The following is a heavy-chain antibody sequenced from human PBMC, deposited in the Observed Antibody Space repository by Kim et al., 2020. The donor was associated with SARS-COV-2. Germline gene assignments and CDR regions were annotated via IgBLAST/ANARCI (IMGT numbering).Heavy chain of an antibody. V-gene: IGHV3-15*01. CDR3: VTGARSS. Sequence: GGSLRLSCVVSGLTFSDLWMSWVRQGPGKGLEWVGRIKPKSDGETIEFTAPVKGRFAISRDDSTNTFFLQMNSLRSEDTAIYYCVTGARSSWGQGTLVTV. D-gene: IGHD3-10*01. CDR2: IKPKSDGETI. CDR1: GLTFSDLW. J-gene: IGHJ4*02.